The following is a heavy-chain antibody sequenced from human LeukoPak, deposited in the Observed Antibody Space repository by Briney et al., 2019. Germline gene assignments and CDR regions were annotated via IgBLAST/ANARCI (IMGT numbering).Heavy chain of an antibody. CDR1: GFTVSSNY. Sequence: GGSLRLSCAASGFTVSSNYMSWVRQAPGKGLEWVSSISANTTHIYGADSLKGRFTISRDDAKNSLYLQLTSLRAEDTAVYYCTRGYTSDYWGQRTLVAVSS. V-gene: IGHV3-21*01. CDR3: TRGYTSDY. CDR2: ISANTTHI. J-gene: IGHJ4*02. D-gene: IGHD2-2*01.